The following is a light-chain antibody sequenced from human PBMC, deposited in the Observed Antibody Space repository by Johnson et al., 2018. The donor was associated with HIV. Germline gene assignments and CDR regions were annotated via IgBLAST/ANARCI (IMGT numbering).Light chain of an antibody. CDR2: ENN. CDR3: GKLDSILSAYG. Sequence: QSVLTQPPSVSAAPGQKVTISCSGSSSNIGNNYVSWYQQLPGTAPKLLIYENNKRPSGIPDRFSGSKSGTSATLGITGLQTGDEADYYCGKLDSILSAYGFGTWTKVTVL. CDR1: SSNIGNNY. J-gene: IGLJ1*01. V-gene: IGLV1-51*02.